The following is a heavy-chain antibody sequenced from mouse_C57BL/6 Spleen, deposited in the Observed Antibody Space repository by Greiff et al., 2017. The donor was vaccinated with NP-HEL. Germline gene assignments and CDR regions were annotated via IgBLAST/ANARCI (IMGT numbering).Heavy chain of an antibody. Sequence: EVQLVESGGGLVKPGGSLKLSCAASGFTFSSYAMSWVRQTPEKRLEWVATISDGGSYTYYPDNVKGRFTISRDNAKNNLYLQMSHLKSEDTAMYYCARERAMVTTRGYYFDYWGQGTTLTVSS. V-gene: IGHV5-4*01. J-gene: IGHJ2*01. D-gene: IGHD2-2*01. CDR2: ISDGGSYT. CDR1: GFTFSSYA. CDR3: ARERAMVTTRGYYFDY.